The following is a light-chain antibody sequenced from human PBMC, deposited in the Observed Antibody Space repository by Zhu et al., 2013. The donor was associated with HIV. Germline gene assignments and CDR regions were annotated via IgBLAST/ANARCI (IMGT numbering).Light chain of an antibody. CDR3: QDLNTFPFT. Sequence: EIVLTQSPATLSVSPGDRVTVSCRASQNLSKNLAWYQHRSGQAPRLLIHGASTRATGIPARFSGSGSGTEFTLTISSLQSEDFATYFCQDLNTFPFTFGPGTKVDV. CDR2: GAS. J-gene: IGKJ3*01. CDR1: QNLSKN. V-gene: IGKV3-15*01.